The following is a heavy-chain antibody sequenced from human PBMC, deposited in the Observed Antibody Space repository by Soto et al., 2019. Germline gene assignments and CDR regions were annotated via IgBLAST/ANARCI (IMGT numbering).Heavy chain of an antibody. CDR1: GFTFSSYG. V-gene: IGHV3-33*01. Sequence: HPGGSLRLSCAASGFTFSSYGMHWVGQAPGKGLEWVAVIWYDGSNKYYADSVKGRFTISRDNAKNSLYLQMNSLRAEDTAVYYCARDILAGGDYVGAFDIWGQGTMVTVSS. J-gene: IGHJ3*02. D-gene: IGHD4-17*01. CDR3: ARDILAGGDYVGAFDI. CDR2: IWYDGSNK.